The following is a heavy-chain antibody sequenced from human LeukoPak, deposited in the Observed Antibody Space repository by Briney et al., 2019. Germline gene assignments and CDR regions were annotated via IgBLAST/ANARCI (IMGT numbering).Heavy chain of an antibody. CDR1: GYTLTELS. Sequence: GASVTVSCKVSGYTLTELSMHWVRQAPGKGLEWMGGFDPEDGETIYAQKFQGRVTMTEDTSTDTAYMELSSLRSEDTAVYYRATRLRYGDFLYYYYGMDVWGQGTTVTVSS. CDR2: FDPEDGET. V-gene: IGHV1-24*01. D-gene: IGHD4-17*01. J-gene: IGHJ6*02. CDR3: ATRLRYGDFLYYYYGMDV.